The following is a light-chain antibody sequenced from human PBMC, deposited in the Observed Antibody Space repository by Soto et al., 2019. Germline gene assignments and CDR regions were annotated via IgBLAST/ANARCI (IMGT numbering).Light chain of an antibody. Sequence: QSALTQPASVSGSPGQSITISCTGTSSDVGGYNYVSWYQQHPGKAPKLMIYDVSNRPSGVSNRFSGSKSGNTASLTISGLQAEDETDYYCSSYTSSSTRVFGGGTKVTLL. J-gene: IGLJ2*01. CDR1: SSDVGGYNY. CDR3: SSYTSSSTRV. V-gene: IGLV2-14*01. CDR2: DVS.